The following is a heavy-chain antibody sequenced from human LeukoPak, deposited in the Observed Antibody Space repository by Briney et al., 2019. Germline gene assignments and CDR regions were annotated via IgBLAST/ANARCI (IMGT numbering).Heavy chain of an antibody. CDR2: ISGSGGST. D-gene: IGHD5-24*01. V-gene: IGHV3-23*01. J-gene: IGHJ4*02. CDR1: GFTFSHYT. Sequence: GRSLRLSCVVYGFTFSHYTMHWVRRAPGKGLEWVSAISGSGGSTYYADSVKGRFTISRDNSKNTLYLQMNSLRAEDTAVYYCAVSRDGYKYYFDYWGQGTLVTVSS. CDR3: AVSRDGYKYYFDY.